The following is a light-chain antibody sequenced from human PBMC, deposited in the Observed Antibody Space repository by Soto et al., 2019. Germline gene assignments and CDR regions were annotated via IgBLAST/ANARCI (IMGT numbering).Light chain of an antibody. CDR1: SGHSSYI. J-gene: IGLJ2*01. Sequence: QPVLTQSSSASASLGSSVKFTCTLNSGHSSYIIAWHQQQPGRAPRYLMKVEGSGSYNKGSGVPDRFSGSSSGADRYLIISNLQFEDEADYYCETWDSNTRVFGGGTKLTVL. V-gene: IGLV4-60*02. CDR3: ETWDSNTRV. CDR2: VEGSGSY.